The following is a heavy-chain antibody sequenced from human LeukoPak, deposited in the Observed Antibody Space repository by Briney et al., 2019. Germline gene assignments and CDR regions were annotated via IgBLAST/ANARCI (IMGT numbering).Heavy chain of an antibody. CDR3: ARRLRIEGGTRRGDALDM. J-gene: IGHJ3*02. CDR1: GGSINSYY. CDR2: IYNSGST. V-gene: IGHV4-59*08. Sequence: PSETLSLTCTVSGGSINSYYWTWIRQPPGKGLEWIGYIYNSGSTNYNPSLKSRVTISTDTSKKQLSLRVSSVTAADTAVYYCARRLRIEGGTRRGDALDMWGQGTMVTVSS. D-gene: IGHD1-26*01.